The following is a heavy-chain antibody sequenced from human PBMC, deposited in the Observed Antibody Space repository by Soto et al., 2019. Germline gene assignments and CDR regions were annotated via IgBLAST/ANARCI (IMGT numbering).Heavy chain of an antibody. D-gene: IGHD6-19*01. V-gene: IGHV4-34*01. CDR2: INHSGST. CDR1: GGSFSGYY. J-gene: IGHJ6*03. Sequence: SETLSLTCAVYGGSFSGYYWSWIRQPPGKGLEWIGEINHSGSTNYNPSLKSRVTISVDTSKNQFSLKLSSVTAADTAVYYCARFRSSGWYTHPLYYMDVWGKGTTVTVPS. CDR3: ARFRSSGWYTHPLYYMDV.